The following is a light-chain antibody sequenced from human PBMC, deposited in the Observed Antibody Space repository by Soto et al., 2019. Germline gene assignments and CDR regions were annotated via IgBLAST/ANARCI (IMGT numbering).Light chain of an antibody. Sequence: EIVLTQSPGTLSLSPGERATLSCRASQSVSSSYLAWYQQKPGQAPRLLIYGASSTDTGIPDRFSGSGSGTDFTLTISRLEPEDFAVYYCQQYGSSRWTFGQGTKVEIK. CDR3: QQYGSSRWT. V-gene: IGKV3-20*01. CDR1: QSVSSSY. J-gene: IGKJ1*01. CDR2: GAS.